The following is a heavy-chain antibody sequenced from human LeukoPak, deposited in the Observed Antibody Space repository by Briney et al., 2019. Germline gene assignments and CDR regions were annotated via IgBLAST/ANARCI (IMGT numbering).Heavy chain of an antibody. V-gene: IGHV4-34*01. CDR2: INHSGST. CDR1: GGSFSGYY. CDR3: ARGSTVVPAAIRTTNWFDP. J-gene: IGHJ5*02. D-gene: IGHD2-2*01. Sequence: SETLSLTCAVYGGSFSGYYRSWIRQPPGKGLEWIGEINHSGSTNYNPSLKSRVTISVDTSKNQFSLKLSSVTAADTAVYYCARGSTVVPAAIRTTNWFDPWGQGTLVTVSS.